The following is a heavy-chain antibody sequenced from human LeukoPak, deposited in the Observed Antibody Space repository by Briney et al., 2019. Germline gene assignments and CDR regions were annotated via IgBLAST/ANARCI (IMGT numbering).Heavy chain of an antibody. CDR2: ISGSGGST. J-gene: IGHJ4*02. CDR1: GFTFSSYA. Sequence: GGSLRLSCAASGFTFSSYAMSWVRQAPGKGLEWVSAISGSGGSTYYADSVKGRFTISRDNSKNTLYLQMNSLRAEDTAVYYCAKARSATEDARWLVPSFDYWGQGTLVTVSS. V-gene: IGHV3-23*01. CDR3: AKARSATEDARWLVPSFDY. D-gene: IGHD6-19*01.